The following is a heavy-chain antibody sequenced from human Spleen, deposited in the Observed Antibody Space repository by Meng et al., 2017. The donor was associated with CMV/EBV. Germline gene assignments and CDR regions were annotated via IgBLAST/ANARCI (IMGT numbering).Heavy chain of an antibody. D-gene: IGHD5-18*01. CDR3: ARGPREYSYGLLFDY. Sequence: GALRLSCQGSGYTFTTYWIAWVRQMPGRGLEWIAFIRSKDDGGTTEYVASVKGRFIISRDDSNRIAYLQMNSLKTEDTAVYYCARGPREYSYGLLFDYWGQGSLVTVSS. J-gene: IGHJ4*02. CDR1: GYTFTTYW. CDR2: IRSKDDGGTT. V-gene: IGHV3-49*04.